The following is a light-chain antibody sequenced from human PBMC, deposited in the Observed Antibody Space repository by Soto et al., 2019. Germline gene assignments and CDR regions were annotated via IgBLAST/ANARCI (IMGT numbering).Light chain of an antibody. Sequence: VVTKSPGTLSLSPGERATLSCSASQSLANSFIAWYQQKPGQAPRLLIYDTSSRASGIPDRFSGSGSGTDFTLTISRLETEDFAVFYCQQYGTSEIIFGQGTRPEI. CDR2: DTS. CDR3: QQYGTSEII. V-gene: IGKV3-20*01. J-gene: IGKJ5*01. CDR1: QSLANSF.